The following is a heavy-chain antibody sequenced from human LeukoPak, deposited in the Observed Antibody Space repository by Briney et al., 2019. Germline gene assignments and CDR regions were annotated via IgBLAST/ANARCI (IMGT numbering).Heavy chain of an antibody. CDR1: GYTLTELS. J-gene: IGHJ4*02. CDR2: INPSGGST. Sequence: ASVKVSCKVSGYTLTELSMHWVRQAPGQGLEWMGIINPSGGSTSYAQKFQGRVTMTRDTSTSTVYMELSSLRSEDTAVYYCARAVAEVVWNWGQGTLVTVSS. V-gene: IGHV1-46*01. CDR3: ARAVAEVVWN. D-gene: IGHD2-15*01.